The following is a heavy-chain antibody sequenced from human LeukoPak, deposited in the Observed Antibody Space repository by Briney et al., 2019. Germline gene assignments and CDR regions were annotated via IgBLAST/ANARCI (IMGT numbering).Heavy chain of an antibody. CDR1: GGTFSSYA. Sequence: SVKVSCKASGGTFSSYAISWVRQAPGQGLEWMGGIIPIFGTANYAQRFQGRVTITADESTSTAYMELSSLRSEDTAVYYCAGSSTSRLSMDVWGKGTTVTVSS. CDR2: IIPIFGTA. V-gene: IGHV1-69*01. CDR3: AGSSTSRLSMDV. J-gene: IGHJ6*03. D-gene: IGHD2-2*01.